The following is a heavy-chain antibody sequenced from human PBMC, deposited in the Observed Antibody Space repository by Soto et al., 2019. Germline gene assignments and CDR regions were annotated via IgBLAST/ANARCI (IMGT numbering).Heavy chain of an antibody. CDR1: GFPLSNYG. J-gene: IGHJ5*02. D-gene: IGHD1-26*01. CDR2: IWSDGSSR. CDR3: VAGGIEGLDP. V-gene: IGHV3-33*01. Sequence: DLVESGGGVVQPGRSLRLSCAASGFPLSNYGMHWVRQAPGKGLEWVAVIWSDGSSRYYADSVKGRFAITRDDSKNTLFLQMNTLRVEDTAVYYCVAGGIEGLDPWGQGTLLTVSS.